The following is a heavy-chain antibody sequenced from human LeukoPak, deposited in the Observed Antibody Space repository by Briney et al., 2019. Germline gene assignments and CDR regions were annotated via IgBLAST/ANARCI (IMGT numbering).Heavy chain of an antibody. V-gene: IGHV4-34*01. CDR3: ARGRGGYSSGWYHDY. J-gene: IGHJ4*02. CDR2: INHSGST. Sequence: ESSETLSLTCAVYGGSFSGYYWSWIRQPPGKGLEWIGEINHSGSTNYNPSLKSRVTVSVDTSKNQFSLKLSSVTAADTAVYYCARGRGGYSSGWYHDYWGQGTLVTVSS. CDR1: GGSFSGYY. D-gene: IGHD6-19*01.